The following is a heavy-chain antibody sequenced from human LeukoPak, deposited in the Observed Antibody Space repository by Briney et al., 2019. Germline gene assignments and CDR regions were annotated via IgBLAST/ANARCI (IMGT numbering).Heavy chain of an antibody. Sequence: GGSLRLSCAASGFTFSSYGMHWVRQAPGKGLEWVAFIRYDGSNKYYADSVKGRFTISRDNSKNTLYLQMNSLRAEDTAVYYCAKDYGGNLNWFDPWGQGTLVTVSS. CDR1: GFTFSSYG. CDR2: IRYDGSNK. D-gene: IGHD4-23*01. CDR3: AKDYGGNLNWFDP. J-gene: IGHJ5*02. V-gene: IGHV3-30*02.